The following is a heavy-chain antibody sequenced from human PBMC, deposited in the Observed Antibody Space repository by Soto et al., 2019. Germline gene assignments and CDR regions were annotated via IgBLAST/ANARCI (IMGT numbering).Heavy chain of an antibody. V-gene: IGHV3-48*02. CDR1: GFTFDRYA. D-gene: IGHD3-16*01. CDR2: ISPDSATV. CDR3: VRDHRWAFDY. J-gene: IGHJ4*02. Sequence: EVQLVESGGGLVQPGGYLRLSCVASGFTFDRYAMNWVRQAPGKGLEWLSWISPDSATVAYSDSVTGRFTMSRDDAKNLLNLQMSSLKDEETAVYYCVRDHRWAFDYWGQGTRVTVTS.